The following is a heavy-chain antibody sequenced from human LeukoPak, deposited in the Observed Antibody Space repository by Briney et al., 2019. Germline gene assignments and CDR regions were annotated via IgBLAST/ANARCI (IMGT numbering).Heavy chain of an antibody. V-gene: IGHV3-9*01. CDR1: GFTFDDYA. CDR3: VRDLNYYGSGRGVGDY. Sequence: GGSLRLSCAASGFTFDDYAMHWVRQAPGKGLEWVSGISWNSGSIGYADSVKGRFTISRDDAKNSLYLQMNSLRAEDTALYYCVRDLNYYGSGRGVGDYWGQGTLVTVSS. D-gene: IGHD3-10*01. CDR2: ISWNSGSI. J-gene: IGHJ4*02.